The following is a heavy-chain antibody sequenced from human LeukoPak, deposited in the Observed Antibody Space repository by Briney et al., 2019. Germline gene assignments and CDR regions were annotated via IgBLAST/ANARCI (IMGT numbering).Heavy chain of an antibody. D-gene: IGHD3-10*01. CDR3: ARDSYGLGSYYY. CDR2: INHSGST. CDR1: GGSFSGYY. Sequence: KPSKTLSLTCAVYGGSFSGYYWSWIRQPPGKGLEWIGEINHSGSTNYNPSLKSRVTISVDTSKNQFSLKLSSVTAADTAVYYCARDSYGLGSYYYWGQGTLVTVSS. V-gene: IGHV4-34*01. J-gene: IGHJ4*02.